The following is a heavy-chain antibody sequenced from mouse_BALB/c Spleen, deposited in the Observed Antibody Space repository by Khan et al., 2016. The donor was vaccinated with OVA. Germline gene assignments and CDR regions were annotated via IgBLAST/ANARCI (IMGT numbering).Heavy chain of an antibody. Sequence: EVQLVESGPGLVNPSQSLSLTCTVTGYSITSDYAWNWIRQFPGNKLEWMGYINYSGSTNYNPALKSRISITRDTSKNQFSLQLNSVTTEDTATYYCARDGSRYNYAMDYWGQGTSVTVSS. CDR3: ARDGSRYNYAMDY. J-gene: IGHJ4*01. V-gene: IGHV3-2*02. D-gene: IGHD2-3*01. CDR1: GYSITSDYA. CDR2: INYSGST.